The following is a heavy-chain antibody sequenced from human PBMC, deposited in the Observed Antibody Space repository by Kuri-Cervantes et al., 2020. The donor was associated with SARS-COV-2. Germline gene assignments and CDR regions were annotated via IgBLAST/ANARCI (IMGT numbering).Heavy chain of an antibody. V-gene: IGHV3-21*01. J-gene: IGHJ4*02. Sequence: GGSLRLSCAASGFTFSSYSMHWVRQAPGKGLEWVSFISNRGNYIYYADSMKGRFTISRDNAKNSLYLQINSLRAEDTAVYYCARDYSGADYWGQGTLVTVSS. CDR2: ISNRGNYI. D-gene: IGHD1-26*01. CDR3: ARDYSGADY. CDR1: GFTFSSYS.